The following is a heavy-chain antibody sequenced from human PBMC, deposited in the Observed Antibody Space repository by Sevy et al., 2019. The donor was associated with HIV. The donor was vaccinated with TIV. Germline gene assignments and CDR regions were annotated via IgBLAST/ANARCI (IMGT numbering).Heavy chain of an antibody. V-gene: IGHV3-30*02. J-gene: IGHJ6*02. CDR2: IRDDGSIK. CDR1: GFTFTSYG. Sequence: GGSLRLSCAASGFTFTSYGMHWVRQAPGKGLEWVAFIRDDGSIKSSAESVKGRFTISRDDSKNTLYLQMNSLRPEDTAVYYCARNILAVAGSYGMDVWGQGTTVTVSS. CDR3: ARNILAVAGSYGMDV. D-gene: IGHD6-19*01.